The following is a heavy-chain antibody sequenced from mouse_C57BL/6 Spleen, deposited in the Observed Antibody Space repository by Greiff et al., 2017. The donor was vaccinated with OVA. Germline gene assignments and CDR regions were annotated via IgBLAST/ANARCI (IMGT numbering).Heavy chain of an antibody. CDR2: IYPGDGDT. V-gene: IGHV1-82*01. Sequence: VKLMESGPELVKPGASVKISCKASGYAFSSSWMNWVKQRPGKGLEWIGRIYPGDGDTNYNGKFKGKATLTADKSSSTAYMQLSSLTSEDSAVYFCARHEKDWPFDYWGQGTTLTVSS. CDR3: ARHEKDWPFDY. J-gene: IGHJ2*01. D-gene: IGHD4-1*01. CDR1: GYAFSSSW.